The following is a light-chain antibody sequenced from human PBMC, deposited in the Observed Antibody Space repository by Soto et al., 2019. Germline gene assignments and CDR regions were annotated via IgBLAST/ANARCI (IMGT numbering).Light chain of an antibody. V-gene: IGLV2-18*02. CDR1: SSDVGYYNR. CDR3: SSYAGSNNLV. Sequence: QSALTQPPSVSGSPGQSVTISCTGTSSDVGYYNRVSWYQQPPGTAPKLLIYEVSNRPSGVPDRFSGSKSGNTASLTISGLLAEDEADYYCSSYAGSNNLVFGGGTKLTVL. CDR2: EVS. J-gene: IGLJ2*01.